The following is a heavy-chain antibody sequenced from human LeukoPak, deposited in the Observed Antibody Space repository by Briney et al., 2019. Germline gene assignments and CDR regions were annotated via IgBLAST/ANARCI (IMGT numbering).Heavy chain of an antibody. Sequence: SVTVSSKASGGTFSSYAISWGRQAPGQGREWRGRIIPILGIANYAQKFQGRVTITADKSTSTAYMELSSLRSEDTAVYYCAREKAYSSSAGPFDYWGQGTLVTVSS. CDR1: GGTFSSYA. J-gene: IGHJ4*02. D-gene: IGHD6-6*01. CDR3: AREKAYSSSAGPFDY. V-gene: IGHV1-69*04. CDR2: IIPILGIA.